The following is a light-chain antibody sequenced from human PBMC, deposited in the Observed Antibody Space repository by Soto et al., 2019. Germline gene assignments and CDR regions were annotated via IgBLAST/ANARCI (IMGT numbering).Light chain of an antibody. CDR1: QSISSW. V-gene: IGKV1-5*03. J-gene: IGKJ1*01. Sequence: DIQMTQSPSTLSASVGDRVTITCRASQSISSWLAWYQQKPGKAPKLLIYKASSLESGDPSKFSGSVSGTEFTLTISRLQPDDFATYYCQQYNSYWTFGQGTKVEIK. CDR2: KAS. CDR3: QQYNSYWT.